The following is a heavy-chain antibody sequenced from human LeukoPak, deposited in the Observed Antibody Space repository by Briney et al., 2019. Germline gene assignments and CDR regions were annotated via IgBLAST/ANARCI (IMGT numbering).Heavy chain of an antibody. CDR2: IYYSGST. D-gene: IGHD6-19*01. J-gene: IGHJ3*02. CDR3: AREVPAVAGTRNAFDI. CDR1: GGSISSYY. V-gene: IGHV4-59*12. Sequence: PSETLSLTCTVSGGSISSYYWSWIRQPPGKGLEWIGYIYYSGSTNYNPSLKGRVTISVDTSKNQFSLKLSSVTAADTAVYYCAREVPAVAGTRNAFDIWGQGTMVTVPS.